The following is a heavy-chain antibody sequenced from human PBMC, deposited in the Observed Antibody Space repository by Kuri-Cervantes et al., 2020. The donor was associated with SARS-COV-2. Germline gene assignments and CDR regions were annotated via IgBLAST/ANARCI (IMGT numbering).Heavy chain of an antibody. D-gene: IGHD2-15*01. V-gene: IGHV1-18*01. CDR2: ISGYNGNT. CDR1: VYNFTSYG. Sequence: ASVTVTCKSSVYNFTSYGINWVRQAPVQGLEWMGWISGYNGNTNYAQKFQGRVTMATDTSTSTAYMDLRSLTSDDTAVYFCARDCSSGSCLSNFNYWGQGTLVTVSS. J-gene: IGHJ4*02. CDR3: ARDCSSGSCLSNFNY.